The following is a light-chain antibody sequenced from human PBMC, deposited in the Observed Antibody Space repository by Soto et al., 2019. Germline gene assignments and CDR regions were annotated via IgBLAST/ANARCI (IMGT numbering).Light chain of an antibody. CDR3: LLYYSGAYV. CDR2: DTS. Sequence: QGVVTQGPSPNLSPGGEGTLTRGSSTGAVTSGHYPYWFQQKPGQAPRTLIYDTSNKHSWTPARFSGSLLGGKAALTLSGAQPEVEAASYCLLYYSGAYVFGTGTKVNVL. V-gene: IGLV7-46*01. J-gene: IGLJ1*01. CDR1: TGAVTSGHY.